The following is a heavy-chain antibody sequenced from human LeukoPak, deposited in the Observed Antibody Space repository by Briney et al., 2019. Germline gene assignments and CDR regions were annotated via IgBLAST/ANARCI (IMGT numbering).Heavy chain of an antibody. D-gene: IGHD3-10*01. J-gene: IGHJ4*02. V-gene: IGHV1-18*01. CDR1: GYTFSSYG. Sequence: ASVKVSCKASGYTFSSYGISWVRQAPGQGLEWMGWISAYNGNTNYAQKLQGRVTMTTDTSTSTAYMELRSLRSDDTAVYHCARDVMVRGVIFAYDYWGQGTLVTVSS. CDR3: ARDVMVRGVIFAYDY. CDR2: ISAYNGNT.